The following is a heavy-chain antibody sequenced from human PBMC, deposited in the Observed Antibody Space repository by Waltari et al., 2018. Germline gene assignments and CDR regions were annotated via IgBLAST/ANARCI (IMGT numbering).Heavy chain of an antibody. Sequence: QSTLKESGPTLVKPTQTLTLTCVFSGFSLSTSGVGVGWIRQPPGKALDWLAVIFWDDVKRYSPSLKSRLTITKDTSKNQVVLTLTNVDPVDTATYYCAHRRGASNTGGAFDIWGQGTTVTVSS. CDR2: IFWDDVK. CDR3: AHRRGASNTGGAFDI. CDR1: GFSLSTSGVG. V-gene: IGHV2-5*02. D-gene: IGHD2-2*01. J-gene: IGHJ3*02.